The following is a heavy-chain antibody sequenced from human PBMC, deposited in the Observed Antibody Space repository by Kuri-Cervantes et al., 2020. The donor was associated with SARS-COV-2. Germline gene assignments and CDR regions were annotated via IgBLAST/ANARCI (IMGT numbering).Heavy chain of an antibody. CDR2: ISAYNGNT. D-gene: IGHD6-13*01. V-gene: IGHV1-18*04. CDR3: ARRIAAAGYYYYYGMDV. CDR1: GYTFTSYG. J-gene: IGHJ6*02. Sequence: ASVKVSCKASGYTFTSYGISWVRQAPGQGLEWMGWISAYNGNTNYAQKLQGRVTMTTDTSTSTAYMELRSLRSDDTAVYYCARRIAAAGYYYYYGMDVWGQGTTVTVS.